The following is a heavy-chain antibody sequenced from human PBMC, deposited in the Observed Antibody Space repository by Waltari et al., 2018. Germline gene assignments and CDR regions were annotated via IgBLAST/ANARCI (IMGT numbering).Heavy chain of an antibody. CDR2: VIPFSQTT. CDR1: GVSFTKYA. J-gene: IGHJ3*02. D-gene: IGHD3-22*01. Sequence: QVQLVQSGAEVKKPGSSVKVSCWASGVSFTKYAFTWLRHAPGQGLEWVGGVIPFSQTTKYAQNFQGRVRIATGESATSAYLELSSLRSEDTAVYYCARGRHYLDSRGHQAMGNAFDIWGQGTTVTVSS. V-gene: IGHV1-69*05. CDR3: ARGRHYLDSRGHQAMGNAFDI.